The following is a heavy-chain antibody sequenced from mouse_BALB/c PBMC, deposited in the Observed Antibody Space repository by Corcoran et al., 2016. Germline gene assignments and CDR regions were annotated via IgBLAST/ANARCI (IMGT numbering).Heavy chain of an antibody. CDR1: GYTFTNYG. V-gene: IGHV9-3-1*01. D-gene: IGHD1-1*01. CDR2: INTYTGEP. Sequence: QIQLVQSGPELKKPGETVKISCKASGYTFTNYGMNLVKQAPGKGLKWMGWINTYTGEPKYADDFKGRFAFSLETSASTAYLQINNLKNEDTATDFCASYYGSSWYFDVWGAGTTVTVSS. CDR3: ASYYGSSWYFDV. J-gene: IGHJ1*01.